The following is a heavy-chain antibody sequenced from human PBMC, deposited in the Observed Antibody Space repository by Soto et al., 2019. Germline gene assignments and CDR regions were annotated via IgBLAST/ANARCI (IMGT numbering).Heavy chain of an antibody. J-gene: IGHJ4*02. D-gene: IGHD6-13*01. Sequence: PGGSLRLSCPASGFTFSNALMSWVRPAPGKGLEWVGRIKSKTDGWTTDYAAPVKGRFTISRDDSKNTLYLQMNSLKTEDTAVYYCTTENVGIAAAGNYWGQGTLVTVSS. CDR3: TTENVGIAAAGNY. V-gene: IGHV3-15*01. CDR1: GFTFSNAL. CDR2: IKSKTDGWTT.